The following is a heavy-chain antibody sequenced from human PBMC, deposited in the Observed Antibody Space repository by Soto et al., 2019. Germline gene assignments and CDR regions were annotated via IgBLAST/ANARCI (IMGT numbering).Heavy chain of an antibody. D-gene: IGHD1-7*01. CDR1: GFAFDING. Sequence: GGSLRLSCAASGFAFDINGMTWVCQGPGKGLEWVSAISAGGGTTYYADPVKGRFTISRDNSKNMLYLQMNSLRAEDTAVYYFAQASSDSASLSELDYFDYWGQGTPVTVSS. CDR3: AQASSDSASLSELDYFDY. J-gene: IGHJ4*02. V-gene: IGHV3-23*01. CDR2: ISAGGGTT.